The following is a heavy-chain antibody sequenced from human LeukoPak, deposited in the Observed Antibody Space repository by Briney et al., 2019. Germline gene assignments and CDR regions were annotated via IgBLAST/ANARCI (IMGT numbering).Heavy chain of an antibody. D-gene: IGHD3-10*01. CDR2: IKQDGSEK. CDR1: GFTFSSYW. CDR3: ARVGVRGVIISPYYYYYMDV. Sequence: GGSLRLSCAASGFTFSSYWMSWVRQAPGEGLEWVANIKQDGSEKYYVDSVKGRFTISRDNAKNSLYLQMNSLRAEDTAVYYCARVGVRGVIISPYYYYYMDVWGKGTTVTVSS. V-gene: IGHV3-7*01. J-gene: IGHJ6*03.